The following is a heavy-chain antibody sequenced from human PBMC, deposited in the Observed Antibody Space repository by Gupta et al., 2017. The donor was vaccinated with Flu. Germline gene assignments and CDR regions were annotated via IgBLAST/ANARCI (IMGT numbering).Heavy chain of an antibody. Sequence: FRKDWMNWLEMARGKGPKLMANKNREGCEENYMDSAKGRFTIFEDNVRDSLFVYMASLEAEDTSVYYCTRYVFSVGLDLWGQGTTVTVSS. CDR2: KNREGCEE. CDR1: FRKDW. CDR3: TRYVFSVGLDL. D-gene: IGHD3-10*02. J-gene: IGHJ6*02. V-gene: IGHV3-7*01.